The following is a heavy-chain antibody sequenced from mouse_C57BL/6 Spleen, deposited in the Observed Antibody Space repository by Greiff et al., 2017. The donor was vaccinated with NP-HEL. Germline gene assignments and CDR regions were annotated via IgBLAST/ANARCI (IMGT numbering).Heavy chain of an antibody. V-gene: IGHV1-26*01. J-gene: IGHJ4*01. CDR1: GYTFTDYY. D-gene: IGHD3-2*02. Sequence: VQLQQSGPELVKPGASVKISCKASGYTFTDYYMNWVKQSHGKSLEWIGDINPNNGGTSYNQKFKGKATLTVDKSSSTAYMELRSLTSEDSAVYYCAREGSSGPYAMDYWGQGTSVTVSS. CDR2: INPNNGGT. CDR3: AREGSSGPYAMDY.